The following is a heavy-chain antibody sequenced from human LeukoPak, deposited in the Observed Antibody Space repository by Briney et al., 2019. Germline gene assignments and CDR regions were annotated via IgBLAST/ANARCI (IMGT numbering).Heavy chain of an antibody. J-gene: IGHJ6*02. D-gene: IGHD6-13*01. V-gene: IGHV3-30*18. Sequence: GRSLRLSCAAFGFPFSSYGMHWVRQAPGKGLEWVAVISYDGSNKYYADSVKGRFTISRDNSKNTLYLQMNSLRAEDTAVYYCAKEGEDSSSWYGLALYYYGMDVWGQGTTVTVSS. CDR1: GFPFSSYG. CDR3: AKEGEDSSSWYGLALYYYGMDV. CDR2: ISYDGSNK.